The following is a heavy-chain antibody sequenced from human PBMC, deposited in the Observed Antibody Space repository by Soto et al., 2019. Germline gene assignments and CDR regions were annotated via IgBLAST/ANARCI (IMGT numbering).Heavy chain of an antibody. CDR1: GFTFSSYS. CDR2: ISSSSSYI. D-gene: IGHD6-19*01. J-gene: IGHJ4*02. CDR3: ASVTQSYSSGWPYFDY. V-gene: IGHV3-21*01. Sequence: GGSLRLSCAASGFTFSSYSMNRVRQAPGKGLEWVSSISSSSSYIYYADSVKGRFTISRDNAKNSLYLQMNSLRAEDTAVYYCASVTQSYSSGWPYFDYRGQGTLVTVSS.